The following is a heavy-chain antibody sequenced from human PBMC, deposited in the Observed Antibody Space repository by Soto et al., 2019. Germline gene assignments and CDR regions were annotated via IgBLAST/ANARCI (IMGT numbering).Heavy chain of an antibody. V-gene: IGHV3-33*01. CDR3: ARDPNPLTTVTFDLDY. Sequence: QVQLVESGGGVVQPGRSLSFSCVASGFTFSRDAMHWVRQAPGKGLEWVAVIWYDGSNKYYADSVNGRFTISRDNSKNTLYLQMNSLRADDTAVYYCARDPNPLTTVTFDLDYWGQGTLVTVSS. CDR1: GFTFSRDA. J-gene: IGHJ4*02. D-gene: IGHD4-17*01. CDR2: IWYDGSNK.